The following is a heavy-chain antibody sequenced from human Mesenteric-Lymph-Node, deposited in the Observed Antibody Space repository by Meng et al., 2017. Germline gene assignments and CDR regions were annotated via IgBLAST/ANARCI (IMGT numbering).Heavy chain of an antibody. CDR3: ARDKFNPAYYFDY. V-gene: IGHV3-30*04. J-gene: IGHJ4*02. CDR1: GFTFGSYA. CDR2: ISYDGSNK. Sequence: GESLKISCAASGFTFGSYAMHWVRQAPGKGLEWVAVISYDGSNKYYADSVKGRFTISRDNSKNTLYLQMNSLRAEDTAVYYCARDKFNPAYYFDYWGQGTLVTVSS.